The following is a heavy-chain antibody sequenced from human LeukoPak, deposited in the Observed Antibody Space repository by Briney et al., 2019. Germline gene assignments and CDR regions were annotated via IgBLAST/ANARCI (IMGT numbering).Heavy chain of an antibody. CDR1: GGSISSSNW. V-gene: IGHV4-4*02. CDR3: ARGFYDSSGYYLDY. CDR2: IYHSGST. Sequence: SETLSLTCAVSGGSISSSNWWSWVRQPPGKGLEWIGEIYHSGSTNYNPSLKSRVTISVDTSKNQFSLKLSSVTAADTAVYYCARGFYDSSGYYLDYWGQGTLVTVSS. D-gene: IGHD3-22*01. J-gene: IGHJ4*02.